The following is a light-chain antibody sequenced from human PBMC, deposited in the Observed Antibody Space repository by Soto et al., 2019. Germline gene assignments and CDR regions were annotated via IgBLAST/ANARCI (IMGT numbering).Light chain of an antibody. CDR2: KAS. CDR1: QTINNW. V-gene: IGKV1-5*03. J-gene: IGKJ1*01. Sequence: DIQMTQSPSTLSASVGDRVTITCRASQTINNWLAWYQQKPGKAPKLLIYKASNLESGVPSRFSGSGSGTEFTLTISSLQPDDFATYYCQQYNNYLRTFGQGTKVEIK. CDR3: QQYNNYLRT.